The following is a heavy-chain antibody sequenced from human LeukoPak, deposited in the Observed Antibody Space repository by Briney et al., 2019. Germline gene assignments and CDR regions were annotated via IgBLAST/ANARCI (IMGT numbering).Heavy chain of an antibody. CDR2: IYYSGST. D-gene: IGHD6-19*01. CDR3: ARGLVGSCGCFGY. Sequence: PSETLSLTCTVSGGSISSYYWSWIRQPPGKGLEWIGYIYYSGSTNYNPSLKSRVTISVDTSKNQLSLKLNSVTAADTAVYYCARGLVGSCGCFGYWGQGTLVTVSS. CDR1: GGSISSYY. J-gene: IGHJ4*02. V-gene: IGHV4-59*01.